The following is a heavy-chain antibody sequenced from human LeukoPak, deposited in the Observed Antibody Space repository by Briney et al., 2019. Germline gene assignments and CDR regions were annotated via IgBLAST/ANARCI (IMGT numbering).Heavy chain of an antibody. J-gene: IGHJ4*02. CDR3: AKAEWELLLSY. D-gene: IGHD1-26*01. Sequence: PGGSLRLSCGASGFTFSSYAMSWVRQAPGKGLEWVSGISGSDGYTYYADSVKGRFTISRDNSKNTLSLQMNSLRAEDTAVYYCAKAEWELLLSYWGQGTLVTVSS. CDR1: GFTFSSYA. CDR2: ISGSDGYT. V-gene: IGHV3-23*01.